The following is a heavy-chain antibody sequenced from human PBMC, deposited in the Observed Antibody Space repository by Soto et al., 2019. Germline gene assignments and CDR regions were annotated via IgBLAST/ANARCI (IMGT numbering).Heavy chain of an antibody. V-gene: IGHV1-46*01. J-gene: IGHJ4*02. Sequence: ASVKVSCKASGYTFTNYYVHWVRQAPGQGLEWMVVINPSGGDTNYAQNFQGRVSMTSDTSTSTIYMELSSLRSEDTAVYYCARDYYLGSGCFEYWGQGTLVTVSS. CDR2: INPSGGDT. CDR3: ARDYYLGSGCFEY. D-gene: IGHD3-22*01. CDR1: GYTFTNYY.